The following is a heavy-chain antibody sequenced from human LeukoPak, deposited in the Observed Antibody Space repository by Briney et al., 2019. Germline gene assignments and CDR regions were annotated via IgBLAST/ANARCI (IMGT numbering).Heavy chain of an antibody. CDR1: GGSFSGYY. Sequence: SETLSLTCAVYGGSFSGYYWSWIRQPPGKGLEWIGEINHSGSTNYNPSLKSRVTISVDTSKNQFSLKLSSVTAADTAVYYCAREGIAGTKANWFDPWGQGTLVTVSS. V-gene: IGHV4-34*01. CDR2: INHSGST. J-gene: IGHJ5*02. CDR3: AREGIAGTKANWFDP. D-gene: IGHD1-7*01.